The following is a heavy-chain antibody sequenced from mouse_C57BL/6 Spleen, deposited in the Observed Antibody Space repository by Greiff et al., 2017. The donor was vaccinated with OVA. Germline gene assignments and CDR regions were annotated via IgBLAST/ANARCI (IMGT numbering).Heavy chain of an antibody. J-gene: IGHJ4*01. CDR1: GYTFTGYW. CDR2: ILPGSGST. CDR3: ASIYCYYDMDY. Sequence: VKLQESGAELMKPGASVTLSCTATGYTFTGYWIEWVKQRPGHGLEWIGEILPGSGSTNYNEKLKGQATFTADTASKTDYLQHSSLTTEDAAIYYCASIYCYYDMDYWGQGTSVTVST. V-gene: IGHV1-9*01. D-gene: IGHD1-3*01.